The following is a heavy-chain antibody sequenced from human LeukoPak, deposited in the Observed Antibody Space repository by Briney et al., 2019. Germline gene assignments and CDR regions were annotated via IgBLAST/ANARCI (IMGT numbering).Heavy chain of an antibody. D-gene: IGHD1-7*01. CDR3: ARSPRITGTRLAKINLVDY. V-gene: IGHV4-34*01. CDR1: GGSFSGYY. Sequence: SETLSLTCAVYGGSFSGYYWSWIRQPPGKGLEWIGEINHSGSTNYNPSLKSRVTISVDTSKNQFSLKLSSVTAADTAVYYCARSPRITGTRLAKINLVDYWGQGTLVTVSS. CDR2: INHSGST. J-gene: IGHJ4*02.